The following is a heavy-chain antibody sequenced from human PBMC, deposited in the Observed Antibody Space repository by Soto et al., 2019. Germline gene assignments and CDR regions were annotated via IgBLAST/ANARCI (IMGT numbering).Heavy chain of an antibody. CDR1: GYTFTSYG. J-gene: IGHJ1*01. V-gene: IGHV1-18*01. CDR3: TREAGWQRMVPYD. Sequence: QVQLVQSGTEVKKPGASVNVSCKAFGYTFTSYGFSWVRQVPGRGLEWLGWISAFNGDTQYSQTMKGRLTVTTDTATTSVHMELTSPTPADTAVYYCTREAGWQRMVPYDWGQGTLVTVS. CDR2: ISAFNGDT. D-gene: IGHD6-25*01.